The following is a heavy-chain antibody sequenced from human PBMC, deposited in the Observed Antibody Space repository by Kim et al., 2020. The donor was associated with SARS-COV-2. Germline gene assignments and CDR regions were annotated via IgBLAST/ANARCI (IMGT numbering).Heavy chain of an antibody. Sequence: SETLSLTCAVYGGSFSGYYWSWIRQPPGKGLEWIGEINHSGSTNYNPSLKSRVTISVDTSKNQFSLKLSSVTAADTAVYYCASMVRGVRFDYWGQGTLVT. CDR1: GGSFSGYY. CDR2: INHSGST. J-gene: IGHJ4*02. V-gene: IGHV4-34*01. D-gene: IGHD3-10*01. CDR3: ASMVRGVRFDY.